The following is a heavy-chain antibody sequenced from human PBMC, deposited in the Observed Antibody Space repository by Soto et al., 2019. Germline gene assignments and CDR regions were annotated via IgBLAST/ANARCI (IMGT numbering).Heavy chain of an antibody. CDR2: ISFDGSYK. CDR1: GFTFSSYW. CDR3: ARDPLWGTAMVLWYFDL. J-gene: IGHJ2*01. D-gene: IGHD5-18*01. Sequence: GGSLRLSCAGYGFTFSSYWMSWVRQAPGKGLEWVAVISFDGSYKYYADSVKGRFTISRDNSKNTLYLQMNSLRAEDTAVYYCARDPLWGTAMVLWYFDLWGRGTLVTVSS. V-gene: IGHV3-30-3*01.